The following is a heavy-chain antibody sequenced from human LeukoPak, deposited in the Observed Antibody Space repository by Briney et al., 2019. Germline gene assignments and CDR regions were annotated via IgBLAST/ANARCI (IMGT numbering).Heavy chain of an antibody. CDR2: IYPGDSDT. Sequence: GESLKISCKGSGYSSTSFWIGWVRQMPGKGLEWMGVIYPGDSDTRYSPSFQGQVTISADKSINTAYLQWSSLKASDTAMYYCATALFSSTWYAGSDYWGQGTLVTVSS. CDR1: GYSSTSFW. D-gene: IGHD6-13*01. J-gene: IGHJ4*02. V-gene: IGHV5-51*01. CDR3: ATALFSSTWYAGSDY.